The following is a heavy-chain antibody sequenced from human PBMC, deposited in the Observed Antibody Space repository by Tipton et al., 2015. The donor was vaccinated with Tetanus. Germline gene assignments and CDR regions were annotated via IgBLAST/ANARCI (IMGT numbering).Heavy chain of an antibody. CDR2: INAGNGNA. CDR1: GYTFTSFA. J-gene: IGHJ3*02. CDR3: ARGPYSNGWHAMAPGSFDI. V-gene: IGHV1-3*01. D-gene: IGHD6-19*01. Sequence: QVQLVQSGPEVKKPGASVMVSCKASGYTFTSFALHWVRQAPGQRPEWMGYINAGNGNAQFSEKFQGRITISRDTSASALYMELRSLRLEDTGVYYCARGPYSNGWHAMAPGSFDIWGLGTRVTVS.